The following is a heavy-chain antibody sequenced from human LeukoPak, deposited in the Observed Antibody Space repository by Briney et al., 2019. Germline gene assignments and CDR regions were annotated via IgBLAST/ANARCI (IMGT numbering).Heavy chain of an antibody. CDR2: IYYSGST. CDR1: GGSFSGYY. Sequence: SETLSLTCAVYGGSFSGYYWSWIRQPPGKGLEWIGYIYYSGSTNYNPSLKSRVTISVDTSKNQFSLKLSSVTAADTAVYYCARSGDFWSGYGMDVWGQGTTVTVSS. D-gene: IGHD3-3*01. V-gene: IGHV4-59*08. CDR3: ARSGDFWSGYGMDV. J-gene: IGHJ6*02.